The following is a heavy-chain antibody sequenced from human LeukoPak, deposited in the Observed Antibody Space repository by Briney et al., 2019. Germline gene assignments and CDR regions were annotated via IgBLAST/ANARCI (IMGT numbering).Heavy chain of an antibody. Sequence: GGSLRLSCGASGFTFSNYAMNWVRQAPGKGLEWVSGISNSGGSAYYADSVKGRFTISRDSSRNTLYLQMNSLRAEDTAVYYCAKGLRLGELSSGFDYWGQGTLVTVSS. CDR3: AKGLRLGELSSGFDY. CDR2: ISNSGGSA. V-gene: IGHV3-23*01. D-gene: IGHD3-16*02. J-gene: IGHJ4*02. CDR1: GFTFSNYA.